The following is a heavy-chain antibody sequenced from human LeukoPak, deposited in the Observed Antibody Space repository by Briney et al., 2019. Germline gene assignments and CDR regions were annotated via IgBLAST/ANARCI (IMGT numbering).Heavy chain of an antibody. V-gene: IGHV3-21*01. CDR2: ISSSSSYI. CDR3: ANTVRYCSSTSCTSA. CDR1: GFTFSSYS. Sequence: PGGSLRLSCAASGFTFSSYSMNWVRQAPGKGLEWVSSISSSSSYIYYADSVKGRFTISRDNAKNSLYLQMNSLRAEDTAVYYCANTVRYCSSTSCTSAWGQGTLVTVSS. J-gene: IGHJ5*02. D-gene: IGHD2-2*01.